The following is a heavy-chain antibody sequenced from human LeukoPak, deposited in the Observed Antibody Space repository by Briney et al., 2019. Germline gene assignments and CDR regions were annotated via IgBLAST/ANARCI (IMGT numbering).Heavy chain of an antibody. D-gene: IGHD3-22*01. CDR2: INPSGGST. V-gene: IGHV1-46*01. CDR3: ARDEGYDDSSGYYFDY. J-gene: IGHJ4*02. Sequence: GASVKVSCKASGYTFTSYYMHWVRQAPGQGLEWMGIINPSGGSTSYAQKFQGRVTMTRDTSTSTVYMELSSLRSEDTAVYYCARDEGYDDSSGYYFDYWGQGTLVTVSS. CDR1: GYTFTSYY.